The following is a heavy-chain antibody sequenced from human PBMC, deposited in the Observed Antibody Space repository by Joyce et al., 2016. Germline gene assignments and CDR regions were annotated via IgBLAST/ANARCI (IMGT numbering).Heavy chain of an antibody. V-gene: IGHV3-13*05. Sequence: AASGFTFSAYEIHWVRQTTGKGLEWVSAIGTAGDPYYAGSVKGRFTISRENGKSSLFLQMNSLRAEDTAVYYCARERGGGMSAFDIWGQGTMVTVSS. J-gene: IGHJ3*02. CDR1: GFTFSAYE. CDR3: ARERGGGMSAFDI. CDR2: IGTAGDP. D-gene: IGHD3-16*01.